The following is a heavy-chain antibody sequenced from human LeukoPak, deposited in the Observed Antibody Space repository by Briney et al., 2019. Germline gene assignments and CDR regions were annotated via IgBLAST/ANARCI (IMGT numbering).Heavy chain of an antibody. CDR3: AKATAKTNYYYYYGMDV. V-gene: IGHV3-9*01. J-gene: IGHJ6*02. Sequence: PGGSLRLSCAASGFTFDDYAMHWVRQAPGRGLEWVSGISWNSGSIGYADSVKGRFTISRDNAKNSLYLQMNSLRAEDTALYYCAKATAKTNYYYYYGMDVWGQGTTVTVSS. CDR1: GFTFDDYA. CDR2: ISWNSGSI. D-gene: IGHD4-11*01.